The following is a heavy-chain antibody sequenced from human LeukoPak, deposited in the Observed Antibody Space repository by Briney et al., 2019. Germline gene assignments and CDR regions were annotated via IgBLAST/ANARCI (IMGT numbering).Heavy chain of an antibody. CDR2: IRYDGSNK. J-gene: IGHJ4*02. D-gene: IGHD6-13*01. V-gene: IGHV3-30*02. CDR3: ARDRLGVYDY. CDR1: GFTFSSYG. Sequence: GGSLRLSCAASGFTFSSYGIHWVRQAPGKGLEWVAFIRYDGSNKYYADSVKGRFTISRDNAKNSLYLQMNSLRAEDTAVYYCARDRLGVYDYWGQGTLVTVSS.